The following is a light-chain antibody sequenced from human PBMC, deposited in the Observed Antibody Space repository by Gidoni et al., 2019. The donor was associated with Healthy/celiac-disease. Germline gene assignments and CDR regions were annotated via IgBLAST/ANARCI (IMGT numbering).Light chain of an antibody. Sequence: XLTPSPSSLSASVGDRVTITCLASQVISSYLACYQQKPGKSPKLLIYAASTLQSGVPSRFSGSGSATDFTLTISSLQPEDFATYYCQQLNSYPFTFXHXTKVDIK. CDR2: AAS. CDR3: QQLNSYPFT. J-gene: IGKJ3*01. CDR1: QVISSY. V-gene: IGKV1-9*01.